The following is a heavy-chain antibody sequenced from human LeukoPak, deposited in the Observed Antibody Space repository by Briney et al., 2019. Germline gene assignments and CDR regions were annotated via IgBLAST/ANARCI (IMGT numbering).Heavy chain of an antibody. CDR1: GFTFSSHW. CDR2: IKEDGSKK. CDR3: ARDGGSDY. J-gene: IGHJ4*02. D-gene: IGHD3-16*01. Sequence: GGSLGLSCATSGFTFSSHWMTWVRQAPGKGLEWVANIKEDGSKKNYVDSVKGRFTISRDNAKNSLYLQMNSLRAEDTAVYYCARDGGSDYWGQGTLVTVSS. V-gene: IGHV3-7*01.